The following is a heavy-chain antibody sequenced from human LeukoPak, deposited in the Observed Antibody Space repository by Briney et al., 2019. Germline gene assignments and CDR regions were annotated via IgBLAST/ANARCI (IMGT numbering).Heavy chain of an antibody. D-gene: IGHD2-2*01. CDR2: INPNSGGT. Sequence: ASVKVSCKASGYTFTGYYVHWVRQAPGQGLEWMGWINPNSGGTNYAQKFQGWVTMTRDTSISTAYMELSRLRSDDTAVYYCARDRLYCSSTSCYVGSMDVWGQGTTVTVSS. V-gene: IGHV1-2*04. J-gene: IGHJ6*02. CDR3: ARDRLYCSSTSCYVGSMDV. CDR1: GYTFTGYY.